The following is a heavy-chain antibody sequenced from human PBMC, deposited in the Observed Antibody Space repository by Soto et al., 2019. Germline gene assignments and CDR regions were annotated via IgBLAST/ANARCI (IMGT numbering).Heavy chain of an antibody. CDR3: ARTAREEMATSTSFDY. CDR1: GGSISSGGYY. V-gene: IGHV4-31*03. Sequence: QVQLQESGPGLVKPSQTLSLTCTVSGGSISSGGYYWSWIRQHPGKGLEWIGYIYYSGSTYYNPSLKSRVTISVETSKNQFSLKLSSVTAADTAVYYCARTAREEMATSTSFDYWGQGTLVTVSS. J-gene: IGHJ4*02. D-gene: IGHD5-12*01. CDR2: IYYSGST.